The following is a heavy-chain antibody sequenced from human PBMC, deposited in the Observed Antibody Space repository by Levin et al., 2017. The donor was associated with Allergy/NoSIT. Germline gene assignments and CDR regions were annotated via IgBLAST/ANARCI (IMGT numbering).Heavy chain of an antibody. D-gene: IGHD1-1*01. J-gene: IGHJ3*02. CDR1: GGSISSNSYY. CDR3: ARERVNWNDASPDAFDI. V-gene: IGHV4-39*02. CDR2: VHYSGST. Sequence: SETLSLTCTVSGGSISSNSYYWGWIRQPPGKGLEWIGSVHYSGSTFHNPSLKSRVTISVDTSKNQFSLKLSSVTAADTTVYYCARERVNWNDASPDAFDIWGQGTMVTVSS.